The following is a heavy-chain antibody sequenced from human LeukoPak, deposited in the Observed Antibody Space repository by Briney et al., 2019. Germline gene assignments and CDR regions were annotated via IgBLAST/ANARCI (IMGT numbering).Heavy chain of an antibody. D-gene: IGHD4-23*01. CDR2: IYSGDTT. Sequence: GGSLRLSCAVSGFTVSDNYMSWVRQVPGKGLEWVSLIYSGDTTLYADSVKGRFTISRDISKNTLYLQMNSLRAEDTAVYYCARRAGGYSHPYDYWGQGILVTVSS. V-gene: IGHV3-53*01. CDR3: ARRAGGYSHPYDY. J-gene: IGHJ4*02. CDR1: GFTVSDNY.